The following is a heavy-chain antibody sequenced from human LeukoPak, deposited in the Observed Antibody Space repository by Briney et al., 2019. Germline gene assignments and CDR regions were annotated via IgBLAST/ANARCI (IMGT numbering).Heavy chain of an antibody. Sequence: GGSLRLSCAASGFIFSDYYMSWVRQAPGKGLEWVSSISSSSSYIYYADSVKGRFTISRDNAKNSLYLQMNSLRAEDTAVYYCARDNDNDAFDIWGQGTMVTVSS. D-gene: IGHD2-8*01. CDR1: GFIFSDYY. CDR2: ISSSSSYI. V-gene: IGHV3-21*01. J-gene: IGHJ3*02. CDR3: ARDNDNDAFDI.